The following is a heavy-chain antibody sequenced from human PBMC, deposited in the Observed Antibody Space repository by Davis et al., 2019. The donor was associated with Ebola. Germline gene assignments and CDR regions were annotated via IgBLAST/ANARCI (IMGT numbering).Heavy chain of an antibody. CDR2: MNPNSGNT. CDR3: ARRRGSMVRGAYAPFDY. J-gene: IGHJ4*02. Sequence: ASVKVSCKASGYTFTSYDINWVRQATGQGLEWMGWMNPNSGNTGYAQKFQGRVTITADESTSTAYMELSSLRSEDTAVYYCARRRGSMVRGAYAPFDYWGQGTLVTVSS. D-gene: IGHD3-10*01. CDR1: GYTFTSYD. V-gene: IGHV1-8*03.